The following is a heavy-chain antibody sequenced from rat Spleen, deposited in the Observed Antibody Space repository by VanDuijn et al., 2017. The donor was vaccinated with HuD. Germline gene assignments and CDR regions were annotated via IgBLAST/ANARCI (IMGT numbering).Heavy chain of an antibody. V-gene: IGHV5-7*01. CDR3: ASHRTTWGPQYYFDY. D-gene: IGHD1-10*01. Sequence: EVQLMESGGGLVQPGRSLKLSCAASGSTFSDYNMAWVRQAPKKGLEWVATISYAGISTYYRDSVKGRFTITRDNEKSNRHLQMDSLRSEDTATYYCASHRTTWGPQYYFDYWGQGVMVTVSS. CDR1: GSTFSDYN. CDR2: ISYAGIST. J-gene: IGHJ2*01.